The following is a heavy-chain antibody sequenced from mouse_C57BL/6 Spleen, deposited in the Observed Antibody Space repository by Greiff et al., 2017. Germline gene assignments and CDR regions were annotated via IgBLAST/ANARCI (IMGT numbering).Heavy chain of an antibody. D-gene: IGHD2-4*01. CDR3: AIYYDYEAWFAY. V-gene: IGHV1-74*01. Sequence: VQLQQSGAELVKPGASVKVSCKASGYTFTSYWMHWVKPRPGQGLEWIGRIHPSDSGTNYNQKFKGKATLTVDKSSSTAYMQLSSLTSEDSAVYYCAIYYDYEAWFAYWGQGTLVTVSA. J-gene: IGHJ3*01. CDR1: GYTFTSYW. CDR2: IHPSDSGT.